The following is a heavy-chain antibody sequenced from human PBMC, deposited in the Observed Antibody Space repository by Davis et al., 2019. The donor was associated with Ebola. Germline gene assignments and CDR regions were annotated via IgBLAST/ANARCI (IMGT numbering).Heavy chain of an antibody. Sequence: PGGSLRLSCAASGFTVSSNYMSWVRQAPGKGLEWVANIKQDGSEKYYVDSVEGRFTISRDNAKNSLYLQMNSLRAEDTAVYYCARGRWLGQYYFDYWGQGTLVTVSS. CDR1: GFTVSSNY. CDR2: IKQDGSEK. J-gene: IGHJ4*02. D-gene: IGHD6-19*01. CDR3: ARGRWLGQYYFDY. V-gene: IGHV3-7*03.